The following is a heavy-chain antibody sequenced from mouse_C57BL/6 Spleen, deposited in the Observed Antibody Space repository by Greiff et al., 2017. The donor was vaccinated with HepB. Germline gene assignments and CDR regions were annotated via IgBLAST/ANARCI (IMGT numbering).Heavy chain of an antibody. CDR1: GYTFTSYG. D-gene: IGHD2-4*01. V-gene: IGHV1-81*01. Sequence: VQLQESGAELARPGASVKLSCKASGYTFTSYGISWVKQRTGQGLEWIGEIYPRSGNTYYNEKFKGKATLTADKSSSTAYMELRSLTSEDSAVYFCARCDYDWGYYFDYWGQGTTLTVSS. J-gene: IGHJ2*01. CDR2: IYPRSGNT. CDR3: ARCDYDWGYYFDY.